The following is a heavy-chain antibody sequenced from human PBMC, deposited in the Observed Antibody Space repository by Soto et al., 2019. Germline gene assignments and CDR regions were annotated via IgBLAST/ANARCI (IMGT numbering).Heavy chain of an antibody. V-gene: IGHV1-46*01. CDR3: AREDCTNGVCYTFGY. J-gene: IGHJ4*02. CDR2: INPSGGST. Sequence: ASVKVSCKASGYTFTSYYMHWVRQAPGQGLEWMGIINPSGGSTSYARKFQGRVTMTRDTSTSTVYMELSSLRSEDTAVYYCAREDCTNGVCYTFGYWGQGTLVTVSS. D-gene: IGHD2-8*01. CDR1: GYTFTSYY.